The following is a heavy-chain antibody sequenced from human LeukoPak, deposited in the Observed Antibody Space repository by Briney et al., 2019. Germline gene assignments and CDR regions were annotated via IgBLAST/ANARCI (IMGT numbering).Heavy chain of an antibody. D-gene: IGHD2-15*01. J-gene: IGHJ6*03. CDR3: AKSTPRNYYYYMDV. Sequence: SVKVSCKASGGTFSSYAISWVRQAPGQGLEWMGGIIPIFGTANYAQKFQGRVTITADKSTSTAYMELSSLRSEDTAVYYCAKSTPRNYYYYMDVWGKGTTVTVSS. CDR1: GGTFSSYA. CDR2: IIPIFGTA. V-gene: IGHV1-69*06.